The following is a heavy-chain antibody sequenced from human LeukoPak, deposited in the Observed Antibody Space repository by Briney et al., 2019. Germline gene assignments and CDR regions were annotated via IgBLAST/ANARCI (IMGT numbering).Heavy chain of an antibody. J-gene: IGHJ5*02. Sequence: SETLSLTCTVSGGSISSSSYYWGWIRQPPGKGLEWIGSIYYSGSTYYNPSLKSRVTISVDTSKNQFSLKLSSVTAADTAVYYCAREQVRDYAPGNGFDPWGQGTLVTVSS. CDR2: IYYSGST. CDR3: AREQVRDYAPGNGFDP. CDR1: GGSISSSSYY. V-gene: IGHV4-39*07. D-gene: IGHD4-17*01.